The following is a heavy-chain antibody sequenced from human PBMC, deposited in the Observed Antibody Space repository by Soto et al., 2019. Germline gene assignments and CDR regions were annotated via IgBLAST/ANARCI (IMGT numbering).Heavy chain of an antibody. J-gene: IGHJ4*02. CDR1: GYTFTSYA. D-gene: IGHD3-22*01. CDR2: INAGNGNT. CDR3: ARVWGYYDSSGYRSWNPESNYGYFDY. V-gene: IGHV1-3*01. Sequence: ASVKVSCKASGYTFTSYAMHWVRQAPGQRLEWMGWINAGNGNTKYSQKFQGRVTITRDTSASTAYMELSSLRSEDTAVYYCARVWGYYDSSGYRSWNPESNYGYFDYRGQGTLVTVSS.